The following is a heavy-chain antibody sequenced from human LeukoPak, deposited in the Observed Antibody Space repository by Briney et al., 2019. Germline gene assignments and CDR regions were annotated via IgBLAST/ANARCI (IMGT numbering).Heavy chain of an antibody. CDR1: GFTFSSYS. D-gene: IGHD1-20*01. V-gene: IGHV3-7*01. J-gene: IGHJ4*02. CDR3: AREVNYFLDY. Sequence: GGSLRLSCAASGFTFSSYSMNWVRQAPGKGLEWVANIKQDGSEKYYVDSVKGRFTISRDNAKNSLYLQMNSLRAEDTAVYYCAREVNYFLDYWGQGTLVTVSS. CDR2: IKQDGSEK.